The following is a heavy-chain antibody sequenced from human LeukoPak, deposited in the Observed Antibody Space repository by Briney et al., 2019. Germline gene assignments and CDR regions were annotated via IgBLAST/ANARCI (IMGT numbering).Heavy chain of an antibody. CDR3: ASDYGDYIGY. CDR1: GGTFSSYA. Sequence: GASVKVSCKASGGTFSSYAISLVRQAPGQGLEWMGRIIPIFGTANYAQKFQGRVTITMDESTSTAYMELSSLRSEDTAVYYCASDYGDYIGYWGQGTLVTVSS. CDR2: IIPIFGTA. D-gene: IGHD4-17*01. V-gene: IGHV1-69*05. J-gene: IGHJ4*02.